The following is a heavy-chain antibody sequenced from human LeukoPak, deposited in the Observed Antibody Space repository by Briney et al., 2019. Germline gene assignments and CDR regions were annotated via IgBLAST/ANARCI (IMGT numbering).Heavy chain of an antibody. V-gene: IGHV1-8*03. D-gene: IGHD2-15*01. Sequence: ASVKVSCKASGGTFSSYAISWVRQATGQGLEWMGWMNPNSGNTGYAQKFQGRVTITRDTSITTAYMELSSLRSEDTAVYCCARVDGSPDYWGQGTLVTVSS. CDR1: GGTFSSYA. CDR2: MNPNSGNT. J-gene: IGHJ4*02. CDR3: ARVDGSPDY.